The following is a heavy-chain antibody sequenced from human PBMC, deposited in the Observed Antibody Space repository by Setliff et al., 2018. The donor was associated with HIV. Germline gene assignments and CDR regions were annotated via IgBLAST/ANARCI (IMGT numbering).Heavy chain of an antibody. CDR3: ARGHSHGYGYSGSYGPFDI. Sequence: GASVKVSCKASGGTFSSYAINWVRQAPGQGLEWMGGIIPMFGTLNFAQKFQGRVTITTDESTSTAYMELSSLRSEDTAVYYCARGHSHGYGYSGSYGPFDIWGQGTMVTVSS. V-gene: IGHV1-69*05. CDR1: GGTFSSYA. J-gene: IGHJ3*02. CDR2: IIPMFGTL. D-gene: IGHD1-26*01.